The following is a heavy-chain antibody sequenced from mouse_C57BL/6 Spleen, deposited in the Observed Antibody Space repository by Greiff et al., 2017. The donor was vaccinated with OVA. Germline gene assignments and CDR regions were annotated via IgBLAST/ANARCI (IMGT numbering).Heavy chain of an antibody. D-gene: IGHD1-1*01. J-gene: IGHJ3*01. CDR2: IRLKSDNYAT. V-gene: IGHV6-3*01. CDR3: TGGTVVPFAY. CDR1: GFTFSNYW. Sequence: EVKLMESGGGLVQPGGSMKLSCVASGFTFSNYWMNWVRQSPEKGLEWVAQIRLKSDNYATHYAESVKGRFTISRDDSKSSVYLQMNNLRAEDTGIYYCTGGTVVPFAYWGQGTLVTVSA.